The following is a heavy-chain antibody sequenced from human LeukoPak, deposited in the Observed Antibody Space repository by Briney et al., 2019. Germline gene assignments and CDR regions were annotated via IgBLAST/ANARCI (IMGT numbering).Heavy chain of an antibody. J-gene: IGHJ4*02. CDR2: IKQDGSEK. V-gene: IGHV3-7*01. CDR3: ARAGALWFGELYHY. CDR1: GFTSSSDW. Sequence: GGSLRLSCAASGFTSSSDWMSWVRQAPGKGLEWVANIKQDGSEKYYVDSVKGRFTISRDNAKNTLYLQMNSLRAEDTAVYYCARAGALWFGELYHYWGQGTLVTVSS. D-gene: IGHD3-10*01.